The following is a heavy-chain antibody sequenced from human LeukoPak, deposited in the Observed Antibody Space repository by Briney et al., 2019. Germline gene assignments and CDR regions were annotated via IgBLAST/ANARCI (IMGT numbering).Heavy chain of an antibody. CDR2: ISGSGGST. CDR3: AKDAGIAVSGTYTFGY. Sequence: PGGSLRLSCAASGFTFSSYAMSWVRQAPGKGLEWVSAISGSGGSTYYADSVQGRFTISRDNYKNTLYLQMNSLRAEDTAVYYCAKDAGIAVSGTYTFGYWGQGTLVTVSS. D-gene: IGHD6-19*01. J-gene: IGHJ4*02. CDR1: GFTFSSYA. V-gene: IGHV3-23*01.